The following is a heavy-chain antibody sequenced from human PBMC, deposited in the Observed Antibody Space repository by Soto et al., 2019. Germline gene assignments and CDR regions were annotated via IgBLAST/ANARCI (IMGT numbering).Heavy chain of an antibody. CDR3: ARLVPSKLVDS. CDR2: IYYSGST. D-gene: IGHD2-15*01. Sequence: LSVACTVSGGSVRGGSYYWSWIRQPPGRGLEWMGYIYYSGSTNYNPSLKSRVNISVDTSKNQFSLKLNSVTAADTAVYYCARLVPSKLVDSWGPGTLVTVSS. J-gene: IGHJ4*02. CDR1: GGSVRGGSYY. V-gene: IGHV4-61*01.